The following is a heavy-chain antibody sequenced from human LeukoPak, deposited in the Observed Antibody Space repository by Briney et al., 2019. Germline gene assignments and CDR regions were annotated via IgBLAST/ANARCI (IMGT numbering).Heavy chain of an antibody. Sequence: ASVKVSCTTSGYTFTNFGINWVRQAPGQGLEWMAWIRVYNGNTYYAQKFQGRVTMTIDTSTTTAYMELRSLRSDDTAVYYCARDLIGGGSSGLGYWGQGTLVTVSS. D-gene: IGHD1-26*01. CDR3: ARDLIGGGSSGLGY. CDR1: GYTFTNFG. CDR2: IRVYNGNT. J-gene: IGHJ4*02. V-gene: IGHV1-18*01.